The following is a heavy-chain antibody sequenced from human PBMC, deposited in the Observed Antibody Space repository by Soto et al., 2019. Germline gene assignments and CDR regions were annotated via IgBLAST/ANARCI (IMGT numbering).Heavy chain of an antibody. V-gene: IGHV1-24*01. CDR2: FDPEDGET. J-gene: IGHJ5*02. D-gene: IGHD3-10*01. CDR1: GYTLTELS. Sequence: ASVKVSCKVSGYTLTELSMHWVRQAPGKGLEWMGGFDPEDGETIYAQKFQGRVTMTEDTSTDTAYMELSSLRSEDTAVYYCATIITMVRGVIITDWFDPWGQGTLVTVSS. CDR3: ATIITMVRGVIITDWFDP.